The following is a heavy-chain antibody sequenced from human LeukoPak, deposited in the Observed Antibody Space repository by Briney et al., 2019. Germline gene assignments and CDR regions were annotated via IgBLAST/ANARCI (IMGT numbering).Heavy chain of an antibody. J-gene: IGHJ6*03. CDR2: FDPEDGET. CDR1: GYTLTELS. D-gene: IGHD2-2*01. V-gene: IGHV1-24*01. CDR3: ATDTSPRDYYYYMDV. Sequence: ASVKVSCKVSGYTLTELSMHWVRQAPGKGLVWMGGFDPEDGETIYAQKFQGRVTMTEDTSTDTAYMELSSLRSEDTAVYYCATDTSPRDYYYYMDVWGKGTTVTVSS.